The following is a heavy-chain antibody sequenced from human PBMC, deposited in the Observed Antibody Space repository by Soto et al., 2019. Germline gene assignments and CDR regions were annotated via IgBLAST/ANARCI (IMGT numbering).Heavy chain of an antibody. CDR3: AKSPGGLDGYNSDYYGMDV. CDR2: IGGSGTGGRT. D-gene: IGHD5-12*01. Sequence: EAHLLESGGDLVQPGGSLRLSCTASGLTFSTYAMSWVRQAPGKGLEWVSAIGGSGTGGRTYYADSLKGRFTISRDNSKNTVYLQMNSLRADDTAVYYCAKSPGGLDGYNSDYYGMDVWGQGTTVTVS. CDR1: GLTFSTYA. J-gene: IGHJ6*02. V-gene: IGHV3-23*01.